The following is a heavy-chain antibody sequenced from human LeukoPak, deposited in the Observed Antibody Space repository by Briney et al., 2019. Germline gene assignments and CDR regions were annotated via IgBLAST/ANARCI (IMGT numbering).Heavy chain of an antibody. CDR1: GGSINSYY. CDR3: ARELGNDAFDI. CDR2: IYYSGGT. V-gene: IGHV4-59*01. J-gene: IGHJ3*02. Sequence: PSETLSLTCTVSGGSINSYYWSWIRQPPGKGLEWIGYIYYSGGTNYNPSLKSRVTISVDTSKNHFSLKLTSVTAADTAVYYCARELGNDAFDIWGQGTMVTVSS. D-gene: IGHD3-16*01.